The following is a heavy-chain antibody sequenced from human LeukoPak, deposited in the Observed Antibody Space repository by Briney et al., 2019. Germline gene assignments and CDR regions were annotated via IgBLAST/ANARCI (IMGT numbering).Heavy chain of an antibody. CDR2: IYSGGST. Sequence: GGSLRLSCAASGFTVSSNYMSWVRQAPGKGLEWVSVIYSGGSTYYADSVKGRFTISRDNSKNTLYLQMNSLRAEGTAVYYCARERGSGSYHPFDPWGQGTLATVSS. J-gene: IGHJ5*02. CDR3: ARERGSGSYHPFDP. V-gene: IGHV3-53*01. D-gene: IGHD3-10*01. CDR1: GFTVSSNY.